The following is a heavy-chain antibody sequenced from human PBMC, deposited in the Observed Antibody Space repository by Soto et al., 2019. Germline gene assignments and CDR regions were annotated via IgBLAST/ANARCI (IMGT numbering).Heavy chain of an antibody. V-gene: IGHV1-69*01. J-gene: IGHJ6*02. Sequence: QVQLVQSGAEVKKPGSSVRVSCKISGGTFSSYFISWVRQAPGQGLEWMGGIIPTFGTPSYAPKFQGRLTITADESTTTAYMELRSLRSEDTALYYCSRAPRFYYSGMDVWGPGTTVTVSS. CDR2: IIPTFGTP. D-gene: IGHD3-16*01. CDR3: SRAPRFYYSGMDV. CDR1: GGTFSSYF.